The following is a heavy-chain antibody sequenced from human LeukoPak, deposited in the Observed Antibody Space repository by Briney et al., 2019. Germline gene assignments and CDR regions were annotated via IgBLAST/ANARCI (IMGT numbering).Heavy chain of an antibody. J-gene: IGHJ4*02. V-gene: IGHV3-23*01. CDR2: ISAPGDNT. CDR1: GFTFGSYV. Sequence: PGGSLRLSCAASGFTFGSYVMSWVRQAPGKGLEWVSGISAPGDNTYYADSVKGRLTISRDNSKNTLYLQMNSLRAEDTALYYCAKLERRHYGGNRFDFWGQGTLLTVSS. D-gene: IGHD1-1*01. CDR3: AKLERRHYGGNRFDF.